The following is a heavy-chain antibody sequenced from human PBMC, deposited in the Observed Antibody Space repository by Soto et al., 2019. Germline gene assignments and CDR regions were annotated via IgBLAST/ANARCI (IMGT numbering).Heavy chain of an antibody. D-gene: IGHD5-18*01. CDR2: INPNSGGT. Sequence: ASVKVSCKASGYTFTGYYMHWVRQAPGQGLEWMGWINPNSGGTNYAQKFQGRVTMTRDTSISTAYMELSRLRSDDTAVYYCARMVVDTAMVMPGDFDYWGQGTLVTVSS. V-gene: IGHV1-2*02. J-gene: IGHJ4*02. CDR1: GYTFTGYY. CDR3: ARMVVDTAMVMPGDFDY.